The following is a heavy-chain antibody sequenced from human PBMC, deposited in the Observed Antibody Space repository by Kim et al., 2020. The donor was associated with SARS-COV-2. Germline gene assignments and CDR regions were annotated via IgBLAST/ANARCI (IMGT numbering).Heavy chain of an antibody. CDR1: GFTFSSYG. CDR2: IWYDGSNK. D-gene: IGHD3-10*01. V-gene: IGHV3-33*01. Sequence: GGSLRLSCAASGFTFSSYGMHWVRQAPGKGLEWVAVIWYDGSNKYYADSVKGRFTISRDNSKNTLYLQMNSLRAEDTAVYYCARELLWFGELLNWYFDLWGRGTLVTVSS. CDR3: ARELLWFGELLNWYFDL. J-gene: IGHJ2*01.